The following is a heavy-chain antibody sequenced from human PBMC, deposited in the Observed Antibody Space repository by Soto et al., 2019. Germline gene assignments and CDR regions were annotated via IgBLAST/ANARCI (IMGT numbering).Heavy chain of an antibody. J-gene: IGHJ6*02. V-gene: IGHV4-34*01. Sequence: PSETLSLTCAVYGGSFSGYYWSWIRQPPGKGLEWIGEINHSGSTNYNPSLKSRVTISVDTSKNQFSLKLSSVTAADTAVYYCARMTTVPHSDYYYYYVMDVWAQGTTVTVSS. D-gene: IGHD4-17*01. CDR3: ARMTTVPHSDYYYYYVMDV. CDR2: INHSGST. CDR1: GGSFSGYY.